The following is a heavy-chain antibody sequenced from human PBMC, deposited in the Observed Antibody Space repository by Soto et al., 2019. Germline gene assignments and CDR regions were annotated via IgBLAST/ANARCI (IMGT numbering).Heavy chain of an antibody. V-gene: IGHV3-23*01. D-gene: IGHD5-18*01. J-gene: IGHJ4*02. CDR2: ITDSGDIT. CDR1: GFTFSSYA. Sequence: EVQLLESGGGLVQPGESLRLSCAASGFTFSSYAMTWVRQAPGKGLEWVSSITDSGDITYYTDSVKGRFTISRDNSKNTLYLKMNSLRAEDTAVYYCAREVDTTMTYYFDYWGQGTLVTVSS. CDR3: AREVDTTMTYYFDY.